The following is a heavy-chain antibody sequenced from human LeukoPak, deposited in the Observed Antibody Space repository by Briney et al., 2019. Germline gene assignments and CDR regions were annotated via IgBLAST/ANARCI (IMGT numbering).Heavy chain of an antibody. J-gene: IGHJ4*02. CDR1: GFTFSTYS. V-gene: IGHV3-48*04. D-gene: IGHD4-23*01. CDR3: ARDLGLYDYGGNIDY. CDR2: ISGSSRTK. Sequence: GGSLRLSCAASGFTFSTYSMNWVRQAPGKGLEWVSYISGSSRTKYYADSVKGRFTISRDNVKKSLYLQMNSLRAEDTAVYYCARDLGLYDYGGNIDYWGQGTLVTVSS.